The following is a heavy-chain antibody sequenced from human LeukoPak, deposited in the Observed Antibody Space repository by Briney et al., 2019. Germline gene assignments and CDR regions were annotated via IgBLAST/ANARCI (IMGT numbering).Heavy chain of an antibody. Sequence: GGSLRLSCAASGFTFSSYWMHWVRQAPGKGLVWVSLIKSDGRTTNYADSVKGRFTISRDNAKNTLYLQMNSLRVEDTAVYYCARAGAYHFDNWGQGTLVTVSS. CDR1: GFTFSSYW. D-gene: IGHD3-16*01. CDR2: IKSDGRTT. V-gene: IGHV3-74*01. CDR3: ARAGAYHFDN. J-gene: IGHJ4*02.